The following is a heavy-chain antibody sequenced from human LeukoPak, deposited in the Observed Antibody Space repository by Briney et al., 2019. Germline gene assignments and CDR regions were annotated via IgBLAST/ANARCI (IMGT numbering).Heavy chain of an antibody. CDR3: ARERYSNYVRYYMDV. CDR1: GYSISSGYY. V-gene: IGHV4-38-2*02. J-gene: IGHJ6*03. Sequence: SETLSLTCTVSGYSISSGYYWGWIRQPPGKGLEWIGSIYHSGSTYYNPSLKSRVTISVDTSKNQFSLKLSSVTAADTAVYYCARERYSNYVRYYMDVWGKGTTVTVSS. CDR2: IYHSGST. D-gene: IGHD4-11*01.